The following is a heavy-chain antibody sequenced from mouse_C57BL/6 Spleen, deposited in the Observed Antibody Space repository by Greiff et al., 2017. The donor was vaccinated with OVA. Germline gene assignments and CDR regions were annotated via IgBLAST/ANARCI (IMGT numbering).Heavy chain of an antibody. V-gene: IGHV1-82*01. CDR2: IYPGDGDT. Sequence: QVQLQQSGPELVKPGASVKISCKASGYAFSSSWMNWVKQRPGKGLEWIGRIYPGDGDTNYNGKFKGKATLTADKSSSTAYMQLSSLTSEDSAVYFCAGDGYLFAYWGQGTLVTVSA. CDR3: AGDGYLFAY. D-gene: IGHD2-3*01. J-gene: IGHJ3*01. CDR1: GYAFSSSW.